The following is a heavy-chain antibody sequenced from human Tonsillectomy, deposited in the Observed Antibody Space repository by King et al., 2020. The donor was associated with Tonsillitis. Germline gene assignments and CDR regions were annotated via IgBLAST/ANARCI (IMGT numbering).Heavy chain of an antibody. Sequence: QLVQSGAEVKKPGSSVKVSCKASGGTFSSYAISWVRQAPGQGLEWMGGIIPIFGTANYAQKFQGRVTITADESTSTAYMELSSLRSEDTAVYYCARVFVVVPAALPDLNYSYGRDVGGQGTTVPV. D-gene: IGHD2-2*01. CDR3: ARVFVVVPAALPDLNYSYGRDV. J-gene: IGHJ6*02. CDR1: GGTFSSYA. CDR2: IIPIFGTA. V-gene: IGHV1-69*01.